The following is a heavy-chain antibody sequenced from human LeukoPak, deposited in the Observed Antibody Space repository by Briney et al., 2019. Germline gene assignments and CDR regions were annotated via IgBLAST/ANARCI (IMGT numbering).Heavy chain of an antibody. D-gene: IGHD2-2*01. J-gene: IGHJ6*03. CDR2: INTDGSST. Sequence: GGSLRLPXAASGFTFSSYWMSWVGQAPGKGLVWVSRINTDGSSTNYADSVKGRSTISRDNTKNTLYLQMNSLRAEDTAVYYCVRENSVIIPTAKKNYYYYYMDVWGKGTTVTVSS. CDR1: GFTFSSYW. V-gene: IGHV3-74*01. CDR3: VRENSVIIPTAKKNYYYYYMDV.